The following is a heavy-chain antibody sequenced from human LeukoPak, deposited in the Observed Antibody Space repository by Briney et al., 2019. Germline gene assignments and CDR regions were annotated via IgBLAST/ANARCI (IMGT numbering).Heavy chain of an antibody. V-gene: IGHV4-59*01. CDR3: ARGNYYGSSGYLVDY. J-gene: IGHJ4*02. CDR1: GGSFSGYY. D-gene: IGHD3-22*01. CDR2: IYYSGST. Sequence: SETLSLTCAVYGGSFSGYYWSWIRQPPGKGLEWIGYIYYSGSTNYNPSLKSRVTISVDTSKNQFSLKLSSVTAADTAVYYCARGNYYGSSGYLVDYWGQGTLVTVSS.